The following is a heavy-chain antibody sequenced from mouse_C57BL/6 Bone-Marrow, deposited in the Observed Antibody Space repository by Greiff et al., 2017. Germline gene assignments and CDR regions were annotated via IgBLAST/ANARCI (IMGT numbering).Heavy chain of an antibody. CDR2: IYPSDSET. CDR3: ASCKGLRPYYFDY. Sequence: VQLQQPGAELVRPGSSVKLSCKASGYTFTSYWMDWVKQRPGQGLEWIGNIYPSDSETHYNQKFKDKATLTVDKSSSTAYIKLNSLTFKASAVYYCASCKGLRPYYFDYWGQGTTLTVSS. V-gene: IGHV1-61*01. J-gene: IGHJ2*01. D-gene: IGHD2-2*01. CDR1: GYTFTSYW.